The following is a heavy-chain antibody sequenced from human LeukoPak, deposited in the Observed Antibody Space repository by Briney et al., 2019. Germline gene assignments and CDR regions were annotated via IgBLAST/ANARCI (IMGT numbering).Heavy chain of an antibody. V-gene: IGHV1-8*01. D-gene: IGHD3-22*01. Sequence: ASVKVSCKASGYTFTSYDINWVRQATGQGLEWMGWMNPNSGNTGYVQKFQGRVTMTRNTSISTAYMELSSLRSEDTAVYYCARDKSRNYYDSSGYYYGSYYYYMDVWGKGTTVTVSS. CDR2: MNPNSGNT. J-gene: IGHJ6*03. CDR3: ARDKSRNYYDSSGYYYGSYYYYMDV. CDR1: GYTFTSYD.